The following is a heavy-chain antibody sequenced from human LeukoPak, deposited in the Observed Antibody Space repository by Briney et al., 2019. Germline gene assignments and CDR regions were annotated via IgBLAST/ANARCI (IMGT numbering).Heavy chain of an antibody. J-gene: IGHJ4*01. CDR2: ISSSSSYI. Sequence: GGSLRLSCAASGFTFSSYSMNWVRQAPGKGLEWVSSISSSSSYIYYADSVKGRFTISRDNAKNSLYLQMNSLRAEDTAVYYCARDRFYGDYYFDYWGHGTLVTVSS. CDR1: GFTFSSYS. V-gene: IGHV3-21*01. D-gene: IGHD4-17*01. CDR3: ARDRFYGDYYFDY.